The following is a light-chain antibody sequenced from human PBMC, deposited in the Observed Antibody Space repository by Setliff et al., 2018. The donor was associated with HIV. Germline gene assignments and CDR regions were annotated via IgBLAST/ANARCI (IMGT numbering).Light chain of an antibody. V-gene: IGLV2-23*01. CDR3: CSNTGSNTYV. J-gene: IGLJ1*01. Sequence: QSALTQPASVSGSPGQSIATSCTGTSSDVGSYNYVCWYQQQPGKPPKLMIYQATKRPAGVSNRFSGSKSGNTASLTISGLQAEDEADYYCCSNTGSNTYVFGTGTKV. CDR2: QAT. CDR1: SSDVGSYNY.